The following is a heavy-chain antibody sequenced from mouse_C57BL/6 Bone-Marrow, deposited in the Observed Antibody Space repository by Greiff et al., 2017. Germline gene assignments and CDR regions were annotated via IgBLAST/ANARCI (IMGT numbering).Heavy chain of an antibody. D-gene: IGHD2-5*01. CDR2: IYPGNSDT. V-gene: IGHV1-5*01. J-gene: IGHJ2*01. CDR3: TRCSNCVRYFDY. CDR1: GYTFTSYW. Sequence: DVQLQESGTVLARPGASVKMSCKTSGYTFTSYWMHWVKQRPGQGLEWIGAIYPGNSDTRYNQKFKGKAKLTAVTSASTAYMELSSLTNEDSAVXYCTRCSNCVRYFDYWGQGTTLTVSS.